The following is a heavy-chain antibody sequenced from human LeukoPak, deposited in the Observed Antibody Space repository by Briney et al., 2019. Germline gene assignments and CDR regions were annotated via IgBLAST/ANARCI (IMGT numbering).Heavy chain of an antibody. CDR3: ARHMITFGGVVGPDAFDI. V-gene: IGHV4-30-2*01. D-gene: IGHD3-16*02. CDR2: IYHGGST. Sequence: TSETLSLTCAVSGGSINNDDYSWSWIRQPPGKGLERIGCIYHGGSTYYNPSLKSRVTMSVDRSKNQFSLKLSSVTAADTAMYYCARHMITFGGVVGPDAFDIWGQGTMVTVSS. CDR1: GGSINNDDYS. J-gene: IGHJ3*02.